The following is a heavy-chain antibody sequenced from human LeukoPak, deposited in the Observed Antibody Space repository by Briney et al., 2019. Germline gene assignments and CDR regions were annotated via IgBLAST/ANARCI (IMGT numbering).Heavy chain of an antibody. J-gene: IGHJ4*02. V-gene: IGHV3-23*01. D-gene: IGHD5-12*01. CDR2: ISNSGANT. CDR3: AKGRGYPFFDY. CDR1: GFTFSTYA. Sequence: PGGSPRLSCAASGFTFSTYAMSWVRQAPGKGLEWVSSISNSGANTYYADSVKGRFTISRDNSKNTLYLQMNSLRAEDTAIYYCAKGRGYPFFDYWGQGTLLTVSS.